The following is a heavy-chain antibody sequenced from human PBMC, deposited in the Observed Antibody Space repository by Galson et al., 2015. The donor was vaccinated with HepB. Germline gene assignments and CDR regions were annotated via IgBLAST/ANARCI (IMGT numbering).Heavy chain of an antibody. J-gene: IGHJ4*02. Sequence: SVKVSCKASGGTFSSYAISWVRQVPGQSLEWMGGIIPIFTTANYAQEFQGRVTITADKSTSTVSMELSSLRPEDTAIYYCAREGTKDTYAYYYFDYWGQGTLVTVSS. CDR2: IIPIFTTA. CDR3: AREGTKDTYAYYYFDY. V-gene: IGHV1-69*06. D-gene: IGHD3-16*01. CDR1: GGTFSSYA.